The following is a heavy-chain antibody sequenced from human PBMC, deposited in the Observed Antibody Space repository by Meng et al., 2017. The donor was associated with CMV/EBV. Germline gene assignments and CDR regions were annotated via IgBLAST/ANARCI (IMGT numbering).Heavy chain of an antibody. Sequence: GSLRLSCTVSGGSISSYYWSWIRQPPGKGLEWIGYTYYSGSTNYNPSLKSRVTISVDTSKNQFSLKLSSVTAADTAVYYCARGRTIFDAFDIWGQGTMVTVSS. CDR1: GGSISSYY. J-gene: IGHJ3*02. CDR2: TYYSGST. V-gene: IGHV4-59*01. D-gene: IGHD3-3*01. CDR3: ARGRTIFDAFDI.